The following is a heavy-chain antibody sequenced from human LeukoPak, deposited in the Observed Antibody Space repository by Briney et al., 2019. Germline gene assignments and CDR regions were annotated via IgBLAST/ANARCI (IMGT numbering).Heavy chain of an antibody. D-gene: IGHD4-17*01. V-gene: IGHV4-39*01. CDR1: GGSISSYY. CDR2: IYHSGST. CDR3: ARHYGP. J-gene: IGHJ5*02. Sequence: SETLSLTCTVSGGSISSYYWGWIRQPPGKGLEWIGSIYHSGSTYYNPSLKSRVTISVDTSRNQFSLNLSSVTAADTAVYYCARHYGPWGQGTLVAVSS.